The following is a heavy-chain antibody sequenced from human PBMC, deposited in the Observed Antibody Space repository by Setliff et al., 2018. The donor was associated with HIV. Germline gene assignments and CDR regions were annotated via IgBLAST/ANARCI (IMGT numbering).Heavy chain of an antibody. CDR2: IYYSGST. CDR3: VRGGDSSSWYWGRWFDP. CDR1: GGSISSGGYY. J-gene: IGHJ5*02. D-gene: IGHD6-13*01. Sequence: LSLTCTVSGGSISSGGYYWSWIRQHPGKGLEWIGYIYYSGSTYYNPSLKSRVSISVDTSNNQFSLKLSSVTAADTAMYYCVRGGDSSSWYWGRWFDPWGQGTLVTVSS. V-gene: IGHV4-31*03.